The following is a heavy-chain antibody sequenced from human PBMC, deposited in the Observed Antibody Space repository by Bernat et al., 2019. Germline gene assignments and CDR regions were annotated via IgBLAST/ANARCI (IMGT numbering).Heavy chain of an antibody. CDR2: ISGSGDST. Sequence: EVQLLESGGGLVQPGGSLRLSCAASGFTFSNYAMSWVRQAPGKGLEWVSTISGSGDSTYYADSVKGWFTISRDNSKNTLFLQMNSLRAEDTALYYCAKDRRVVTGVGRQNFDHWGQGSLVTVSS. J-gene: IGHJ4*02. D-gene: IGHD2-21*02. CDR1: GFTFSNYA. V-gene: IGHV3-23*01. CDR3: AKDRRVVTGVGRQNFDH.